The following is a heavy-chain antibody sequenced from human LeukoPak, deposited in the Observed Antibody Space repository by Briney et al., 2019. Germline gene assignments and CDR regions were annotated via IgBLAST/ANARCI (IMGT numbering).Heavy chain of an antibody. V-gene: IGHV3-11*01. D-gene: IGHD6-13*01. CDR3: ARRDSSSWYGVDY. CDR1: GFTFSDYY. CDR2: ISSSGRTI. J-gene: IGHJ4*02. Sequence: GGSLRPSCAASGFTFSDYYMSWIRQAPGKGLEWVSYISSSGRTIYYADSVKGRFTISRDNAKNSLFLQMNSLRAEDTAVYYCARRDSSSWYGVDYWGQGTLVTVSS.